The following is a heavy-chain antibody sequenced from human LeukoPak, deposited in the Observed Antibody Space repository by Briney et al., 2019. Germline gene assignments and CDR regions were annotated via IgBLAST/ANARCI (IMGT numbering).Heavy chain of an antibody. CDR1: GDSVSSNRAS. CDR3: ARVIAAAEPTFDY. D-gene: IGHD6-13*01. J-gene: IGHJ4*02. Sequence: SQTLSLTCAISGDSVSSNRASWTWIRQSPSRGLEWLGRTYYRSKWYNDYAVSLKSRISINPDTSKNQFSLQLSSATAADTAVYYCARVIAAAEPTFDYWGQGTLVTVSS. CDR2: TYYRSKWYN. V-gene: IGHV6-1*01.